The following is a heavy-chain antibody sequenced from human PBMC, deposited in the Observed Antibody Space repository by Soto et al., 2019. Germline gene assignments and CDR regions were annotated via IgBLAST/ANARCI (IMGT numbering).Heavy chain of an antibody. CDR3: ARVYEGSGTESAFYF. D-gene: IGHD3-22*01. CDR2: IIPILDVL. CDR1: GGTFSTYT. J-gene: IGHJ3*01. Sequence: SMKVSCKTSGGTFSTYTVSWVRQAPGQGLEWIGRIIPILDVLTYAQKFQGRVTITADKSTSTAYLELTSLKSEDTAMYYCARVYEGSGTESAFYFCGQRTMVPVSS. V-gene: IGHV1-69*02.